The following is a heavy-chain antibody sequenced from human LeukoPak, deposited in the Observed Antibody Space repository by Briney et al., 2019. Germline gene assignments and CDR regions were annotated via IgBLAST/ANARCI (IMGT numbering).Heavy chain of an antibody. CDR1: GGSISSYY. V-gene: IGHV4-4*07. D-gene: IGHD6-13*01. Sequence: PSETLSLTCTVSGGSISSYYWSWIRQPAGKGLEWIGRIYTSGGTNYNPSLKSRVTMSVDTSKNQFSLKLSSVTAADTAVYYCARDTPIAAAGSYYFDYWGQGTLVTVSS. J-gene: IGHJ4*02. CDR3: ARDTPIAAAGSYYFDY. CDR2: IYTSGGT.